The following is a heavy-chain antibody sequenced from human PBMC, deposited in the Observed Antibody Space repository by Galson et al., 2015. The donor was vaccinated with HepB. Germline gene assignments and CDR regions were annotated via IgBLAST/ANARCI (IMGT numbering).Heavy chain of an antibody. CDR3: ARVPGGTYYYDSSGYYLNPRELDY. CDR1: GYTFTGYY. CDR2: INPNSGGT. V-gene: IGHV1-2*06. Sequence: SVKVSCKASGYTFTGYYMQWVRQVPGQGLEWMGRINPNSGGTNYAQKFQGRVTMTRDTSISTAYMELSRLRFDDTAVYYCARVPGGTYYYDSSGYYLNPRELDYWGQGTLVTVSS. D-gene: IGHD3-22*01. J-gene: IGHJ4*02.